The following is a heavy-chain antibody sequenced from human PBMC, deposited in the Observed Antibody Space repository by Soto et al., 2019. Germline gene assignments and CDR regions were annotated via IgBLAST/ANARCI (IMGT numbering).Heavy chain of an antibody. CDR2: ISYDGSNK. CDR1: GFTFSSYG. V-gene: IGHV3-30*18. D-gene: IGHD3-10*01. J-gene: IGHJ3*02. CDR3: AKDTLFDYYGSGSYYNEGAFDI. Sequence: QVQLVESGGGVVQPGRSLRLSCAASGFTFSSYGMHWVRQAPGKGLEWVAVISYDGSNKYYADSVKGRFTISRDNSKNTLYLQMNSLRAEDTAVYYCAKDTLFDYYGSGSYYNEGAFDIWGQGTMVTVSS.